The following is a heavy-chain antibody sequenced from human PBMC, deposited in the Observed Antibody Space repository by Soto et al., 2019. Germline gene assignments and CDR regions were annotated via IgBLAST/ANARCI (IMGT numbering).Heavy chain of an antibody. CDR1: GGSFSGYY. CDR3: ARGRRITMVRGVIQIFDY. J-gene: IGHJ4*02. CDR2: INHSGST. D-gene: IGHD3-10*01. V-gene: IGHV4-34*01. Sequence: SETLSLTCAVYGGSFSGYYWSWIRQPPGKGLEWIGEINHSGSTNYNPSLKSPVTISVDTSKNQFSLKLSSVTAADTAVYYCARGRRITMVRGVIQIFDYWGQGTLVTVSS.